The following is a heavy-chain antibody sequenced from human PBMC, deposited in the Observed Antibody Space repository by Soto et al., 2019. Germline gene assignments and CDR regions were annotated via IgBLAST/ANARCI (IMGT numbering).Heavy chain of an antibody. J-gene: IGHJ6*02. Sequence: SETLSLTCAVYGGSFSGYYWSWIRQPPGKGLEWIGEINHSGSTNYNPSLKSRVTISVDTSKNQFSLKPSSVTAADTAVYYCARGLRFLEWLLQPNYYYYGMDVWGQGTTVTVSS. V-gene: IGHV4-34*01. D-gene: IGHD3-3*01. CDR1: GGSFSGYY. CDR2: INHSGST. CDR3: ARGLRFLEWLLQPNYYYYGMDV.